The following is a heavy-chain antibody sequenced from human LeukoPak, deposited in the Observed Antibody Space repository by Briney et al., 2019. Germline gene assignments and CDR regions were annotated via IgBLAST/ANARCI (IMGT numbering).Heavy chain of an antibody. J-gene: IGHJ4*02. V-gene: IGHV4-59*08. CDR1: GGSISSYY. CDR3: ARNTKTSTNVDY. CDR2: IYYSGST. D-gene: IGHD2-8*01. Sequence: SETLSLTCTVSGGSISSYYWSWIRQPPGKGLEWIGYIYYSGSTNYNPSLKSRVTISVDTSKSQFSLKQSSVTAADTAVYYCARNTKTSTNVDYWGQGTLVTVSS.